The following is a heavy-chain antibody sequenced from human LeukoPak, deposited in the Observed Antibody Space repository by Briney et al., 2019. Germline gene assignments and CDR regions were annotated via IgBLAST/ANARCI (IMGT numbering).Heavy chain of an antibody. CDR2: IYYSGST. J-gene: IGHJ4*02. CDR3: VRASTSSSGYLRYYFDY. Sequence: SETLSLTCTVSAGSISSGDYYWSWIRQPPGKGLEWIGFIYYSGSTNYNPSLKSRVTISVDTSKNQFSLKLSSVTAADTAVYYCVRASTSSSGYLRYYFDYWGQGTLVTVSS. V-gene: IGHV4-61*08. CDR1: AGSISSGDYY. D-gene: IGHD6-19*01.